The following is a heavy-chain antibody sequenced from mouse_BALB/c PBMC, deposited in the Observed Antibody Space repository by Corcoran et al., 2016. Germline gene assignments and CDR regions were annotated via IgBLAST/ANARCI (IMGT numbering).Heavy chain of an antibody. D-gene: IGHD2-3*01. Sequence: EVQLQQSGPELVKPGASVKISCKASGYSFTCYYMHWVKQSHVKSLEWIGRINPYNGATSYNQNFKDKASLTVDKSSSTAYMELHSLTSEDSAVDYCARDDAAWFAYWGQGTLVTVSA. CDR2: INPYNGAT. J-gene: IGHJ3*01. CDR1: GYSFTCYY. V-gene: IGHV1-26*01. CDR3: ARDDAAWFAY.